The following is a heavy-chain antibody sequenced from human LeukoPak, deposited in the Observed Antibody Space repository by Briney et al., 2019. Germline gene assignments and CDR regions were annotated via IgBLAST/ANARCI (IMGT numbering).Heavy chain of an antibody. J-gene: IGHJ3*02. D-gene: IGHD3-9*01. V-gene: IGHV1-18*04. CDR3: ARDNYDILTAYPAFDI. CDR1: GYTFTSYG. CDR2: ISAYNGNT. Sequence: ASVKVSCKASGYTFTSYGISWVRQAPGQGLEWMGWISAYNGNTNYAQKLQGRVTMTTDTSTSTAYMELRSLRSDDTAVYYCARDNYDILTAYPAFDIWGQGTMVTVSS.